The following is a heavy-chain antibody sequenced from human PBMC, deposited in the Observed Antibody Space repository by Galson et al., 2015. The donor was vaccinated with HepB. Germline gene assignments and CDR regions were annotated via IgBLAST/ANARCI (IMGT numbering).Heavy chain of an antibody. D-gene: IGHD1-26*01. CDR1: GFIFNNYA. Sequence: SLRLSCAASGFIFNNYAMTWVRQPPGKGLEWVSSISGGGGNTFYSESVKGWFTISRDNSKNTLFLQMNSLRADDTAVYSCAKSLRHYPYDMDVWGQGTTVIVSS. CDR2: ISGGGGNT. CDR3: AKSLRHYPYDMDV. V-gene: IGHV3-23*01. J-gene: IGHJ6*02.